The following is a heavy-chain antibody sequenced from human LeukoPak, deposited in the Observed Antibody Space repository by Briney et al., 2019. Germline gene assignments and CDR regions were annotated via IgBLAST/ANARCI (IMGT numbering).Heavy chain of an antibody. Sequence: GGSLRLSCAASGFTFSDYWLHWVCQVPGQGLGWVSRINTSGSSTTYADSVKGRFTISRDNAKNTLYLQMDSLRAEDTGVYYCARSNHADDFWGQGTLVTVSS. D-gene: IGHD1-14*01. CDR3: ARSNHADDF. J-gene: IGHJ4*02. V-gene: IGHV3-74*03. CDR2: INTSGSST. CDR1: GFTFSDYW.